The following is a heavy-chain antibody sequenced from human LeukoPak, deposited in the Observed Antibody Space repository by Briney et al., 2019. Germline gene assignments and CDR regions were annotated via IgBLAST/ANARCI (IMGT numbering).Heavy chain of an antibody. D-gene: IGHD4-17*01. Sequence: GGSLRLSCAASGFTFSSYAMHWVRQAPGKGLEWVAVISYDGSNKYYADSVKGRFTISRDNSKNTLYLQMNSLRAEDTAVYYCARDFDDYGDYGVPDYWGQGTLVTVSS. V-gene: IGHV3-30-3*01. CDR2: ISYDGSNK. CDR1: GFTFSSYA. CDR3: ARDFDDYGDYGVPDY. J-gene: IGHJ4*02.